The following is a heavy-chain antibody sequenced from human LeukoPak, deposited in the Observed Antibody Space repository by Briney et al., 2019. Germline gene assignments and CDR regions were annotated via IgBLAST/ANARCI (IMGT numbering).Heavy chain of an antibody. CDR1: GFTFNNYR. J-gene: IGHJ4*02. V-gene: IGHV3-7*01. CDR3: ARNRATNDY. D-gene: IGHD1-26*01. Sequence: PGGSLRLSCTASGFTFNNYRMTWVRQAPGEGLEWVASMKDDGNEIQYVDSVKGRFTISRDNAKNSLYLQMNNLRAEDTAVYYCARNRATNDYWGQGTLVTVSS. CDR2: MKDDGNEI.